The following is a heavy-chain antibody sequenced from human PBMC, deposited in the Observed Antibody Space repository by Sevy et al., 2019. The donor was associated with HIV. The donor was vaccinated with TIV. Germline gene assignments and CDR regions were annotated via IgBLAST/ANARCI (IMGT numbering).Heavy chain of an antibody. CDR1: GFTFSSYW. Sequence: GGSLRLSCAASGFTFSSYWMSWVRQAPGKGLEWVANIKQDGSEKYDVDSVKGRFTISRDNATNSLYLQMNSLRAEDTAVYYCARDGPVGMATLFGAFDIWGQGTMVTVSS. D-gene: IGHD5-12*01. CDR3: ARDGPVGMATLFGAFDI. CDR2: IKQDGSEK. V-gene: IGHV3-7*03. J-gene: IGHJ3*02.